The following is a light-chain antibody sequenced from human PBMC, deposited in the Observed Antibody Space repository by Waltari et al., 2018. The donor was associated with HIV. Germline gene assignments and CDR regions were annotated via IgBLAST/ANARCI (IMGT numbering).Light chain of an antibody. V-gene: IGLV8-61*01. CDR3: ALYMTGAKGV. J-gene: IGLJ3*02. Sequence: QTVVTQEPSFSVSPGGTVTLTCALNSDSVSINYYPGWFQQTPGQAPRTLISSTFSRSSGVPDRVSGSRRGSNSGLAITGAQADDDSVYLCALYMTGAKGVFGVGTKLTVL. CDR1: SDSVSINYY. CDR2: STF.